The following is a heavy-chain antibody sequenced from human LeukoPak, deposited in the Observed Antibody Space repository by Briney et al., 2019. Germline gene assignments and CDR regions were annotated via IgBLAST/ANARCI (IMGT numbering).Heavy chain of an antibody. CDR3: ARDGGIVVVPAANNWFDP. CDR2: ISAYNGNT. D-gene: IGHD2-2*01. J-gene: IGHJ5*02. Sequence: ASVKVSCKASGYTFTSYGISWVRQAPGQGLEWMGWISAYNGNTNYAQKLQGRVTMTTDTSTSTAYMELRSLRSGDTAVYCCARDGGIVVVPAANNWFDPWGQGTLVTVSS. CDR1: GYTFTSYG. V-gene: IGHV1-18*01.